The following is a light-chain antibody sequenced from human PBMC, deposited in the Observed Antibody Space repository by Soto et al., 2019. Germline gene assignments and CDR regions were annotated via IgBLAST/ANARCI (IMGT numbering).Light chain of an antibody. Sequence: EIVLTQSPGTLSLSPGERATLSCRASQSVSSSYLAWYQQKPGQAPRLLIYGASSRATGIPDGFSGSGSGTDFTLTISRLEPEDFAVYYCHQYGISPYPFGQGTKLEIK. CDR3: HQYGISPYP. CDR1: QSVSSSY. J-gene: IGKJ2*01. CDR2: GAS. V-gene: IGKV3-20*01.